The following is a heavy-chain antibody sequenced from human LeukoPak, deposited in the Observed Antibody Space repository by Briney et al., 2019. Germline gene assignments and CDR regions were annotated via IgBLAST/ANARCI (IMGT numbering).Heavy chain of an antibody. V-gene: IGHV1-2*02. CDR2: INPNSGGT. J-gene: IGHJ4*02. CDR1: GYTFTGYY. CDR3: ARVWSDFDY. Sequence: ASVKVSCKASGYTFTGYYMHWVRQAPGQGLGWMGWINPNSGGTNYAQKFQGRVTMTRGTAISTACMELCRLRAGDTDLYYGARVWSDFDYWGQETLVTVSS. D-gene: IGHD2-8*02.